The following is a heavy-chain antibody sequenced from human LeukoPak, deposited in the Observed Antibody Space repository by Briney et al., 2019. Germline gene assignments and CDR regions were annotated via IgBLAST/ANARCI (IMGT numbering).Heavy chain of an antibody. D-gene: IGHD3-10*01. CDR3: ARVGVGDGYMDV. Sequence: GGSLRLSCAASGFTFSSYSINWVRQAPGKGLEWVSSISSSSYYIYYADSVKGRFTISRDNAKNSLYLQMNSLRAEDTAVYYCARVGVGDGYMDVWGKGTTVTVSS. CDR1: GFTFSSYS. J-gene: IGHJ6*03. V-gene: IGHV3-21*01. CDR2: ISSSSYYI.